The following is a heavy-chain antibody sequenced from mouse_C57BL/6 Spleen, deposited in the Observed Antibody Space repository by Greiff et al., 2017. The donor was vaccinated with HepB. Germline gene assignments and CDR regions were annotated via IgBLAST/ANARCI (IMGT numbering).Heavy chain of an antibody. CDR2: IDPSDSYT. J-gene: IGHJ2*01. V-gene: IGHV1-69*01. D-gene: IGHD2-4*01. Sequence: QVQLKQPGAELVMPGASVKLSCKASGYTFTSYWMHWVKQRPGQGLEWIGEIDPSDSYTNYNQKFKGKSTLTVDKSSSTAYMQLSSLTSEDSAVYYCAVYYDYGGYWGQGTTLTVSS. CDR3: AVYYDYGGY. CDR1: GYTFTSYW.